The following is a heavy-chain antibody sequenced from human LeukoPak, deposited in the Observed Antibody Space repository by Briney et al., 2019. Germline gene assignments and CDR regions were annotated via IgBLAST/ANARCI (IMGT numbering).Heavy chain of an antibody. D-gene: IGHD3-9*01. Sequence: PSETLSLTCAVYGGSFSGYYWSWIRQPPGKGLEWIGEINHSGSTNYNPSLKSRVTMSVDTSKNQFSLKLSSVTAADTAVYYCARLRYFDWLADYWGQGTLVTVSS. CDR1: GGSFSGYY. CDR2: INHSGST. J-gene: IGHJ4*02. V-gene: IGHV4-34*01. CDR3: ARLRYFDWLADY.